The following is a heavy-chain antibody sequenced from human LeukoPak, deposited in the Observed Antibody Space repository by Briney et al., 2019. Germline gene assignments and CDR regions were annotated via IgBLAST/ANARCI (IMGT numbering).Heavy chain of an antibody. CDR3: ARDWSSRQDYYYYMDV. V-gene: IGHV3-15*01. J-gene: IGHJ6*03. Sequence: PGGSLRLSCAASGFTFSNAWMSWVRQAPGKGLEWVGRIKSKTDGGTIDYAAPVKGRFTISRDNANNSLYLQMNSLRAEDTAVYYCARDWSSRQDYYYYMDVWGKGTTVTVSS. D-gene: IGHD3-3*01. CDR1: GFTFSNAW. CDR2: IKSKTDGGTI.